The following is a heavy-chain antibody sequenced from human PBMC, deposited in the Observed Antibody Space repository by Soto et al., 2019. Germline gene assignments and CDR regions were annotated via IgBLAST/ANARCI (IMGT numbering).Heavy chain of an antibody. J-gene: IGHJ3*02. CDR3: AKDRYDSRDAFDI. V-gene: IGHV3-23*01. D-gene: IGHD3-22*01. CDR2: ISGNRRAT. Sequence: GGSLRLSCAASGFTFNNYSMNWVRQAPGEGLEWVSTISGNRRATYYADSVQGRFTNSRDNSKNILYLQMNSLRAEDTAVYYCAKDRYDSRDAFDIWGQGTVVTVSS. CDR1: GFTFNNYS.